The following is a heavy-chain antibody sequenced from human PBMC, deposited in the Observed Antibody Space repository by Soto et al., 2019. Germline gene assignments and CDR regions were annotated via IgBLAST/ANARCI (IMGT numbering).Heavy chain of an antibody. J-gene: IGHJ6*03. CDR1: GGSFSGYY. D-gene: IGHD2-2*01. V-gene: IGHV4-34*01. Sequence: SETLSLTCAVYGGSFSGYYWSWIRQPPGKGLEWIGEINHSGSTNYNPSLKSRVTISVDTSKNQFSLKLSSVTAADTAVYYCARGGYCSSTSCFGSRTSYYYYYYIDVWGKGTTVTVSS. CDR2: INHSGST. CDR3: ARGGYCSSTSCFGSRTSYYYYYYIDV.